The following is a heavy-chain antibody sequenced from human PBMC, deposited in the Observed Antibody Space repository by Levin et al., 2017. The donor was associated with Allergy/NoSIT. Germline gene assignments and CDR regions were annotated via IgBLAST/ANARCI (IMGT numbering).Heavy chain of an antibody. CDR3: AREGVTTDYYDYGMDV. V-gene: IGHV4-31*03. Sequence: SETLSLTCTVSGGSISSGGYYWSWIRQHPGKGLEWIGYIYYSGSTCYNPSLKSRVTISVDTSKNQFSLKLSSVTAADTAVYYCAREGVTTDYYDYGMDVWGQGTTVTVSS. D-gene: IGHD4-17*01. CDR1: GGSISSGGYY. J-gene: IGHJ6*02. CDR2: IYYSGST.